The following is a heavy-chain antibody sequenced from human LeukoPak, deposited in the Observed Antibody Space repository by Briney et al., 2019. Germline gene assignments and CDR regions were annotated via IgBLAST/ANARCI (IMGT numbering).Heavy chain of an antibody. J-gene: IGHJ6*02. CDR2: IYTSGST. CDR1: GGSISSYY. V-gene: IGHV4-4*07. D-gene: IGHD3-9*01. Sequence: PSETLSLTCTVSGGSISSYYWSWIRQPAGKGREWIGRIYTSGSTNYNPPPKSRVTTSADTTKNQFSLKLSSVTAADTAVYYGERSADDSMTGDYGLDAWGQGTMVTVSS. CDR3: ERSADDSMTGDYGLDA.